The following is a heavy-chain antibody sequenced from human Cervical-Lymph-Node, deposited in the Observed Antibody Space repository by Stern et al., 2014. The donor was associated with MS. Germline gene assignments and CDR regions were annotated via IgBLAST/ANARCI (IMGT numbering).Heavy chain of an antibody. J-gene: IGHJ4*02. CDR3: ARAGSGNSNYFDY. D-gene: IGHD3-22*01. Sequence: VQLVQSGAEVKKPGASVKISCKASGYTFTAYYLYWVRQASGQGLEWMGIINPTGGSTTYAQTFQGRVPMTADTSTSTVYMDLSSLTSEDTAIYYCARAGSGNSNYFDYWGQGTLVTVSP. V-gene: IGHV1-46*01. CDR2: INPTGGST. CDR1: GYTFTAYY.